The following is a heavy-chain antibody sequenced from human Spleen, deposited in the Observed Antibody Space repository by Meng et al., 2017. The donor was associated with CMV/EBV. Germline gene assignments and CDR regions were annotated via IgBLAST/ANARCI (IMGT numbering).Heavy chain of an antibody. D-gene: IGHD3-3*01. J-gene: IGHJ4*02. CDR1: ARSFSGYY. V-gene: IGHV4-34*01. Sequence: SETLSLTCAVYARSFSGYYWSWIRQPPGMGLEWIGEINHSGNTNYNPSLKSRVTISVDTSKNQFSLKLSSVTAADTAVYYCASGYYDFWNGYSSYYFDYWGQGTLVTVSS. CDR3: ASGYYDFWNGYSSYYFDY. CDR2: INHSGNT.